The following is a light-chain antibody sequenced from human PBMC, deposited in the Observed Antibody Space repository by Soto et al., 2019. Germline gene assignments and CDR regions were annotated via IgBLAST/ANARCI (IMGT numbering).Light chain of an antibody. Sequence: EIMMTQSPGTLSASPGERATLSCRASQSVSSNLAWYQQKPGQAPRLLISTRATGIPARFSGSGSGTEFTLTISSLQSEDFAVYYCQQYNKWPLTFGQGTKVEIK. CDR1: QSVSSN. CDR3: QQYNKWPLT. V-gene: IGKV3-15*01. J-gene: IGKJ1*01. CDR2: S.